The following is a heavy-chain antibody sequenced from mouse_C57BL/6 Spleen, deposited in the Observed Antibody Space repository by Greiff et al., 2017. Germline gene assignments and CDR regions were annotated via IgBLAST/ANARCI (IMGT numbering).Heavy chain of an antibody. CDR1: GFTFSDYG. CDR3: ARHRGRDYAMDY. Sequence: VQLKESGGGLVKPGGSLKLSCAASGFTFSDYGMHWVRQAPEKGLEWVAYISSGSNTIYYADTVKGRFTISRDNAKNTLFLQMTSLRSEDTAMYYCARHRGRDYAMDYWGQGTSVTVSS. V-gene: IGHV5-17*01. J-gene: IGHJ4*01. CDR2: ISSGSNTI.